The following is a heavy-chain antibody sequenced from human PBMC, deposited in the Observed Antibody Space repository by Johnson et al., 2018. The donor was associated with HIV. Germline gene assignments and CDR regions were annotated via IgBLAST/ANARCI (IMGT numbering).Heavy chain of an antibody. CDR2: IWYDGSNK. Sequence: QVQLVESVGGLVKPGGSLRLSCAASGFTFNNYGMHFVRQAPGKGLEWVAVIWYDGSNKYYADSVKGRFTISRDNAKNSLYLQMNSLRAEDTALYYCARDFKYCAGGVCYRDAFDVWGQGTMVTVSS. CDR1: GFTFNNYG. V-gene: IGHV3-33*08. CDR3: ARDFKYCAGGVCYRDAFDV. J-gene: IGHJ3*01. D-gene: IGHD2-8*02.